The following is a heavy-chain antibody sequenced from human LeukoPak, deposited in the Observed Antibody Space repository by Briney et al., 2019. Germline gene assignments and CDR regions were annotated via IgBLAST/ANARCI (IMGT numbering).Heavy chain of an antibody. CDR1: GYTFTSYY. D-gene: IGHD3-10*01. V-gene: IGHV1-46*01. CDR3: ARAATGSPTDY. J-gene: IGHJ4*02. CDR2: INPSGGST. Sequence: ASVKVSCKASGYTFTSYYMHWVRQAPGQGLEWMGIINPSGGSTSYAQKFQGRVTITRDTSTSTVYMELSSLRSEGTAVYYCARAATGSPTDYWGQGTLVTVSS.